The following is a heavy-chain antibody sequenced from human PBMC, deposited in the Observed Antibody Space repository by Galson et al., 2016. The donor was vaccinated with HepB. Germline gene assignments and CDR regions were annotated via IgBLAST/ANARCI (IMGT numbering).Heavy chain of an antibody. CDR2: IDVGNGDT. Sequence: SVKVSCKASGYIFTGYAIQRLEWMGWIDVGNGDTDSSQKFQGRFTISRDTSASIAYLELSSLTSEDTAIYYCARRGESYCLDSWGQGTLVTVSS. D-gene: IGHD1-26*01. CDR3: ARRGESYCLDS. V-gene: IGHV1-3*01. CDR1: GYIFTGYA. J-gene: IGHJ4*02.